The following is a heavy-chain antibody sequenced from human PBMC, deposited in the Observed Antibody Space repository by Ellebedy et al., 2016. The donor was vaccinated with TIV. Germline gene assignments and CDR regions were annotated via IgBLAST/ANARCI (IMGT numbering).Heavy chain of an antibody. V-gene: IGHV4-30-2*01. J-gene: IGHJ4*02. CDR3: ARDLDDRYSSRRGAYFDY. CDR2: IYHSGST. Sequence: SETLSLTXAVSGGSISSGGYSWSWIRQPPGKGLEWIGYIYHSGSTYYNPSLKSRVTISVDRSKNQFSLKLSSVTAADTAVYYCARDLDDRYSSRRGAYFDYWGQGTLVTVSS. D-gene: IGHD6-19*01. CDR1: GGSISSGGYS.